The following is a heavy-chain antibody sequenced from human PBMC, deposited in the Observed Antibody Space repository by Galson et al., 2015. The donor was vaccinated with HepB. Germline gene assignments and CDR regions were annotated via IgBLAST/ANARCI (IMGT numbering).Heavy chain of an antibody. Sequence: SVTVSCKASGSTFTSYGISWARQAPGQGLEWMGWISAYNGNTNYAQKLQGRVTMTTDTSTSTAYMELRSLRSDDTAVYYCARYSGYDSYYGMDVWGQGTTVTVSS. D-gene: IGHD5-12*01. CDR2: ISAYNGNT. CDR1: GSTFTSYG. CDR3: ARYSGYDSYYGMDV. V-gene: IGHV1-18*04. J-gene: IGHJ6*02.